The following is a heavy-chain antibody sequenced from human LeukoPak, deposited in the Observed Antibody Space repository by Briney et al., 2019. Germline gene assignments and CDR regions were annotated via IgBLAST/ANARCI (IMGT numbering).Heavy chain of an antibody. CDR3: ARDRAYGSGSYRYYYYYYMDV. CDR2: INHSGST. V-gene: IGHV4-34*01. J-gene: IGHJ6*03. Sequence: SETLSLTCAVYGGSFSGYYWSWIRHPPGKGLEWIGEINHSGSTNYNPSLKSRVTISVDTSKNQFSLKLSSVTAADTAVYYCARDRAYGSGSYRYYYYYYMDVWGKGTTVTVSS. CDR1: GGSFSGYY. D-gene: IGHD3-10*01.